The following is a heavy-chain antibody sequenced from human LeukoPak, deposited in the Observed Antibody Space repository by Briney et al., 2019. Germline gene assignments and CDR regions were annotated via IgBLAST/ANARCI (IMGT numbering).Heavy chain of an antibody. V-gene: IGHV3-48*04. D-gene: IGHD1-26*01. CDR2: ISSSGSTI. CDR3: ARAAGYSGSYLNWFDP. J-gene: IGHJ5*02. CDR1: GFTFSSYS. Sequence: GGSLRLSCAASGFTFSSYSMNWVRQAPGKGLEWVSYISSSGSTIYYADSVKGRFTISRDNAKNSLYLQMNSLRAEDTAVYYCARAAGYSGSYLNWFDPWGQGTLVTVSS.